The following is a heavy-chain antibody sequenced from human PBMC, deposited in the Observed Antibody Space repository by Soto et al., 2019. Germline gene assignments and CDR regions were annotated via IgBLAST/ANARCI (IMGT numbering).Heavy chain of an antibody. Sequence: GGSLRLSCAASGFTFSSYWMHWVRQAPGKGLVWVSRINSDGSSTNYADSVKGRFTISRDNSKNTLYLQMNSLRAEDTAVYYCAIDMGRAGPFDYWGQGTLVTVSS. CDR1: GFTFSSYW. J-gene: IGHJ4*02. V-gene: IGHV3-74*01. CDR3: AIDMGRAGPFDY. D-gene: IGHD3-10*01. CDR2: INSDGSST.